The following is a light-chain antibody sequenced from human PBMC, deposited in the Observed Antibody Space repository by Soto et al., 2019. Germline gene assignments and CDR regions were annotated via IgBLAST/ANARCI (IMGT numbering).Light chain of an antibody. CDR2: GAS. J-gene: IGKJ2*01. CDR1: QSISSTY. Sequence: SPGERATLSCRASQSISSTYLAWYQQKPGQPPRLLMYGASNRATGIPVRFSGSGSGTAFTLTISRLEPEDFAVYYCQQYVTSLYTFGQGTKLEIK. V-gene: IGKV3-20*01. CDR3: QQYVTSLYT.